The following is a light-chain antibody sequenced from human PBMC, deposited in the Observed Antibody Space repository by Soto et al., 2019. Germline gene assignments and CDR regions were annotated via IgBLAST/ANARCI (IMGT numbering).Light chain of an antibody. CDR1: QTIDNY. Sequence: DIQMTQSPSSLSASVGDRVTISCGTSQTIDNYLNWYQQKPGKAPQLLISAASTLQSGVPSRSSGSGSGTEGTLTISSLQKEDYATYYCHQTYNTLYTFGQGTKVDIK. J-gene: IGKJ2*01. CDR2: AAS. CDR3: HQTYNTLYT. V-gene: IGKV1-39*01.